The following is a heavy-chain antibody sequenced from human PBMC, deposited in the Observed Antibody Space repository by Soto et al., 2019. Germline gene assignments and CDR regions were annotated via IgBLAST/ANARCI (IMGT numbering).Heavy chain of an antibody. Sequence: PSETLSLTCTVSGGSISSYYWSWIRQPPGKGLEWIGYIYYSGSTNYNPSLKSRVTISVDTSKNQFSLKLSSVTAADTAVYYCARVKYQLLFLDYRGQGTLVTGSS. CDR1: GGSISSYY. J-gene: IGHJ4*02. CDR3: ARVKYQLLFLDY. V-gene: IGHV4-59*01. CDR2: IYYSGST. D-gene: IGHD2-2*01.